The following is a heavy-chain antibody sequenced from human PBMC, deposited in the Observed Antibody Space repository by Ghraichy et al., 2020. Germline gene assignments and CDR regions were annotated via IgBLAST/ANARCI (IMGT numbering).Heavy chain of an antibody. D-gene: IGHD3-22*01. V-gene: IGHV3-21*01. J-gene: IGHJ4*02. Sequence: GGSLRLSCAASGFTFSSYSMNWVRQAPGKGLEWVSSISSSSSYIYYADSVKGRFTISRDNAKNSLYLQMNSLRAEDTAVYYCAREGGIVVDLRWGQGTLVTVSS. CDR3: AREGGIVVDLR. CDR2: ISSSSSYI. CDR1: GFTFSSYS.